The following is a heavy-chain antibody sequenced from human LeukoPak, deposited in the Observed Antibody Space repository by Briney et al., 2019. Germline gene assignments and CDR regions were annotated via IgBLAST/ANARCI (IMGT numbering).Heavy chain of an antibody. CDR1: GYTFTSYD. V-gene: IGHV1-8*01. D-gene: IGHD6-13*01. Sequence: ASVKVSCKASGYTFTSYDINWVRQATGQGLEWMGWMNPNSCNTGYAQRFQGRVTMTRNTSISTAYMELSSLRSEDTAVYYCARGGPPSSWYDNYYYYYYMDVWGKGTTVTVSS. CDR3: ARGGPPSSWYDNYYYYYYMDV. J-gene: IGHJ6*03. CDR2: MNPNSCNT.